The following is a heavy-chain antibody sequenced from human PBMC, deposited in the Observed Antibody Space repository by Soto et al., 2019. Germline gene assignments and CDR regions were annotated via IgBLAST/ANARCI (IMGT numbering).Heavy chain of an antibody. CDR1: GGSLSDYY. CDR3: AKYQWNPGAFDP. D-gene: IGHD6-19*01. CDR2: INHRGTA. Sequence: QVQLQQWGAGLLKPSETLSLTCAVYGGSLSDYYWNWLRQPPGKGLEWIGEINHRGTASYNPSLMSRVDISVDTALTQFSLKLRSVTAADTAIYYCAKYQWNPGAFDPWGPGTQVTVSS. V-gene: IGHV4-34*01. J-gene: IGHJ5*02.